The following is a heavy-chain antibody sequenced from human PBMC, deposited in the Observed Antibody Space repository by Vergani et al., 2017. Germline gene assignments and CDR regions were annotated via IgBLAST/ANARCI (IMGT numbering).Heavy chain of an antibody. CDR2: LIPIFGTA. CDR3: ARDRWGDYYGSGSCYRGADFDY. J-gene: IGHJ4*02. CDR1: GGTFSSYA. D-gene: IGHD3-10*01. V-gene: IGHV1-69*01. Sequence: QVQLVQSGAEVKKPGSSVKVSCKASGGTFSSYAISWVRQAPGQGLEWMGGLIPIFGTANYAQKFQGRVTITADASTSTAYMELSSLRSEDTAVYYCARDRWGDYYGSGSCYRGADFDYWGEGTLVTVSS.